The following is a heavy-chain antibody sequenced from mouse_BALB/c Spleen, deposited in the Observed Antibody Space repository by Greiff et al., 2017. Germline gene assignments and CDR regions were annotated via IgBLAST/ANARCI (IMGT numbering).Heavy chain of an antibody. CDR1: GYSITSGYY. CDR3: ARDQGNYYGSSYWYFDV. Sequence: DVKLQESGPGLVKPSQSLSLTCSVTGYSITSGYYWNWIRQFPGNQLEWMGYISYDGSNNYNPSLKNRISITRDTSKNQFFLKLNSVTTEDTATYYCARDQGNYYGSSYWYFDVWGAGTTVTVSS. D-gene: IGHD1-1*01. CDR2: ISYDGSN. J-gene: IGHJ1*01. V-gene: IGHV3-6*02.